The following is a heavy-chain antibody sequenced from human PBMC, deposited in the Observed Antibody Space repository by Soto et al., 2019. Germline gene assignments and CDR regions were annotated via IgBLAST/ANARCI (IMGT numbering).Heavy chain of an antibody. V-gene: IGHV1-69*13. D-gene: IGHD3-10*01. CDR2: IIPIFGTA. CDR3: ARGIWYDGSGSYRYYYGIDF. Sequence: SVKVSCKASGGTFSSYAFSWVRQAPGQGLEWMGGIIPIFGTANYAQKLQGRVTITADESTSTAYMELSSLRSEDTAVYYCARGIWYDGSGSYRYYYGIDFWGQGTTVTVSS. J-gene: IGHJ6*02. CDR1: GGTFSSYA.